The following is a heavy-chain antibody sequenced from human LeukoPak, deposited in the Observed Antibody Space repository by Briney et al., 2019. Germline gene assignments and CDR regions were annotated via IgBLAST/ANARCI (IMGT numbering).Heavy chain of an antibody. V-gene: IGHV4-38-2*02. D-gene: IGHD3-3*01. CDR2: IYHSGST. J-gene: IGHJ5*02. CDR3: ARGITIFGVVIMGNWFDP. CDR1: GYSISSDYY. Sequence: SETLSLTCTVSGYSISSDYYWGWVRQPPGKGLEWIGSIYHSGSTYYNPSLKSRVTISVDTSKNQFSLKLSSVTAADTAVYYCARGITIFGVVIMGNWFDPWGQGTLVTVSS.